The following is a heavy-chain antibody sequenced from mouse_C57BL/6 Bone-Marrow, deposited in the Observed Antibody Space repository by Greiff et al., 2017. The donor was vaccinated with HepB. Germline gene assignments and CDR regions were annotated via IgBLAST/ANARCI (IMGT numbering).Heavy chain of an antibody. V-gene: IGHV1-39*01. Sequence: EVKLMESGPELVKPGASVKISCKASGYSFTDYNMNWVKQSNGKSLEWIGVINPNYGTTSYNQKFKGKATLTVDQSSSTAYMQLNSLTSEDSAVYDRAIFYDYGYWYFDVWGTGTTVTVSS. CDR3: AIFYDYGYWYFDV. CDR1: GYSFTDYN. D-gene: IGHD2-4*01. J-gene: IGHJ1*03. CDR2: INPNYGTT.